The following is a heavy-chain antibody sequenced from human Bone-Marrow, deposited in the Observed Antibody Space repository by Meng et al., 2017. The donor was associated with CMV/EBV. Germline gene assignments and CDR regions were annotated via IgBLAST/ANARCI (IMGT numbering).Heavy chain of an antibody. CDR3: ARDHGGYSNDEGDFDY. V-gene: IGHV1-18*01. CDR1: GYTFTSYG. D-gene: IGHD4-11*01. CDR2: ISAYNGNT. Sequence: ASVKVSCKASGYTFTSYGISWVRQAPGQGLEWMGWISAYNGNTNYAQKLQGRVTMTTDTSTSTAYMELRSLRSDDTAVYYCARDHGGYSNDEGDFDYWGQGTLVTVSS. J-gene: IGHJ4*02.